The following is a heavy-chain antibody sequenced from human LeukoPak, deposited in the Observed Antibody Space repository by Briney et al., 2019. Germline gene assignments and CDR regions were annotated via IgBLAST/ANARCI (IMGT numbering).Heavy chain of an antibody. CDR3: AREQYISGKSLDY. J-gene: IGHJ4*01. CDR1: GFTFSTYS. D-gene: IGHD3-10*01. CDR2: IDTSGTTM. Sequence: GGSLRLSCAASGFTFSTYSMNWVRQAPGKGLEWVSYIDTSGTTMYYADSVKGRFTISRDNAKNSPYLQMNSLRAEDTAVYYCAREQYISGKSLDYWGQGKLVTVSS. V-gene: IGHV3-48*01.